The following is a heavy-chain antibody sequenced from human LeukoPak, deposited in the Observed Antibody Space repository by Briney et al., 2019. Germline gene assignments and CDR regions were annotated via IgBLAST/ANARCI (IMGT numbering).Heavy chain of an antibody. CDR3: ARGSTVTTNWAEYFQH. V-gene: IGHV3-74*01. CDR1: GFTFSIYW. J-gene: IGHJ1*01. Sequence: GGSLRLSCAASGFTFSIYWMHWVRQAPGKGLVWVSRINSDGSSTNYADSVKGRFTISRDNAKNTLYLQMNSLRAEDTAVYYCARGSTVTTNWAEYFQHWGQGTLVTVSS. D-gene: IGHD4-17*01. CDR2: INSDGSST.